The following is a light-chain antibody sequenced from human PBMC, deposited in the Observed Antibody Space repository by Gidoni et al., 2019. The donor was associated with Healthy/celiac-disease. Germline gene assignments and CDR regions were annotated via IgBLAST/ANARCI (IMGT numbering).Light chain of an antibody. CDR1: ALPKQY. CDR3: PSSDISVTYLV. J-gene: IGLJ2*01. Sequence: SYELTQPPSVSVSTGQKARITCSGDALPKQYAYWYQQKPGQSPVLVIYQDSERPSGFPERFSGSSSGTTVTLTIRGVQAYDEADYYCPSSDISVTYLVFCGVTKLTVL. V-gene: IGLV3-25*03. CDR2: QDS.